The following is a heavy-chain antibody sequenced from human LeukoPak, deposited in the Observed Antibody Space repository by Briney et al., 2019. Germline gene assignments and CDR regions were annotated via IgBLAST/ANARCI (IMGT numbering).Heavy chain of an antibody. D-gene: IGHD6-13*01. CDR3: TISSSWYSEYFQH. V-gene: IGHV3-49*04. CDR1: GFTFGDYA. J-gene: IGHJ1*01. CDR2: IRSKAYGGTT. Sequence: GGSLRLSCTASGFTFGDYAMSWVRQAPGKGLEWVGFIRSKAYGGTTEYAASVKDRFTISRDDSKSIAYLQMNSLKTEDTAVYYCTISSSWYSEYFQHWGQGTLVTVSS.